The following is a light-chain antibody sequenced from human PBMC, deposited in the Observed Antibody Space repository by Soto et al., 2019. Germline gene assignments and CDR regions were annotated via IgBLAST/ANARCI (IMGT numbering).Light chain of an antibody. CDR2: GAS. CDR1: QSVSSN. J-gene: IGKJ1*01. Sequence: EIVMTQSPATLSVSPGERATLSCRASQSVSSNLAWYQQKPGQAPRLLMYGASTRATGIPARFSGSGSGTEFTLTISSLQSEDFAVYYCQHYHNWPLTFGQGTKVEIK. V-gene: IGKV3-15*01. CDR3: QHYHNWPLT.